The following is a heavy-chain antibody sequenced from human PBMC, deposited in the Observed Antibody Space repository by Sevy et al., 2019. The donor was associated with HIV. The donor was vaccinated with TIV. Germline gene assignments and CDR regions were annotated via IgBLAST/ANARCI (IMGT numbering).Heavy chain of an antibody. J-gene: IGHJ4*02. CDR1: GYTFTGYY. Sequence: ASVKVSCKASGYTFTGYYMHWMRQAPGQGLEWMGWINPDRGGPTYAPKFQGRVTLTRDTSISTAYMDLSRLKSDDTAVYYCVRDDRDGYFEYWGQGTLVTVSS. CDR2: INPDRGGP. CDR3: VRDDRDGYFEY. V-gene: IGHV1-2*02.